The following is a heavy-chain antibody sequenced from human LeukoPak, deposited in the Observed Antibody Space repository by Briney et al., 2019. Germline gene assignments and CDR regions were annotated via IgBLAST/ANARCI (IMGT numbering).Heavy chain of an antibody. CDR2: INHSGST. D-gene: IGHD3-22*01. Sequence: PSETLSLTCAVYGGSFSGYYWSWIRQPPGKGLEWIGEINHSGSTNDNPSLKSRVTISVDTSKNQFSLKLSSVTAADTAVYYCARGFPYYYDSSGYWGQGTLVTVSS. J-gene: IGHJ4*02. CDR3: ARGFPYYYDSSGY. V-gene: IGHV4-34*01. CDR1: GGSFSGYY.